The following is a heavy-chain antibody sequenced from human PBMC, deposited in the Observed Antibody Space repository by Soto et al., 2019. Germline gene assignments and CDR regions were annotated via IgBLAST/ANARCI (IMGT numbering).Heavy chain of an antibody. D-gene: IGHD3-16*01. CDR1: GYTFTDYS. Sequence: QVQLVQSGAEAKKPGASVKVSCKVSGYTFTDYSIHWVRQPPGQGLEWMGWINPNTGGTNSPQDFQGWVTLARVTFNSTANLGPGGVRHDDTAVYYCAGQGRGGGYAFDTWGQGTIITVS. V-gene: IGHV1-2*04. CDR3: AGQGRGGGYAFDT. CDR2: INPNTGGT. J-gene: IGHJ3*02.